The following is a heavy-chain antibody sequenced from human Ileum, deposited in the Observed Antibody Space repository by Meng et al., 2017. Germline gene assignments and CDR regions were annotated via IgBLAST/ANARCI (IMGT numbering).Heavy chain of an antibody. V-gene: IGHV1-18*01. CDR1: GYTFSRYS. J-gene: IGHJ1*01. CDR3: AREGGRGGGDLDD. Sequence: QVQPVQSGAEVQKPGAPVNVSCKTSGYTFSRYSISWVRQAPGQGLGWLGWIGAYSGRKNYAQKFQGRVTMTADTSTSTAYMEGRGLRSEDTAVYYWAREGGRGGGDLDDWGQGTLVTVSS. CDR2: IGAYSGRK. D-gene: IGHD3-16*01.